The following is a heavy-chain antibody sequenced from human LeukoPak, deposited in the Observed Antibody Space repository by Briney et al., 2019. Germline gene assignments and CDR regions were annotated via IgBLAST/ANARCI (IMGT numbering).Heavy chain of an antibody. CDR3: AKGLDRYTNNGRWFDP. CDR1: GFTFSTYA. J-gene: IGHJ5*02. V-gene: IGHV3-23*01. Sequence: GGSLRLSCAASGFTFSTYAMSWVRQVPGKGLEWVSAISGSGGSTYYADSVKGRFTISRDNSKNTLFLQMNSLRAEDEAVYYCAKGLDRYTNNGRWFDPWGQGTLVTVSS. CDR2: ISGSGGST. D-gene: IGHD1/OR15-1a*01.